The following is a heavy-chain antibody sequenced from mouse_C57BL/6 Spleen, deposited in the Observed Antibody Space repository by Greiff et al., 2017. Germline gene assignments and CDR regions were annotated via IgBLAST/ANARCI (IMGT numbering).Heavy chain of an antibody. D-gene: IGHD2-4*01. V-gene: IGHV5-9-1*02. CDR2: ISSGGDYI. CDR3: TRDRRTYDYGGYAMDY. CDR1: GFTFSSYA. J-gene: IGHJ4*01. Sequence: EVKLVESGEGLVKPGGSLKLSCAASGFTFSSYAMSWVRQTPEKRLEWVAYISSGGDYIYYADTVKGRFTISRDNARNTLYLQMSSLKSEDTAMYYCTRDRRTYDYGGYAMDYWGQGTSVTVSS.